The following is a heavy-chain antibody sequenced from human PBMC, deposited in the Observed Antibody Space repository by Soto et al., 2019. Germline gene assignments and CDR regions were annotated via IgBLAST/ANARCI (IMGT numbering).Heavy chain of an antibody. Sequence: EVQLLESGGGLVQPGGSLRLSCAASGFTFSSYAMSWVRQAPGKGLEWVSAISGSGGSTYYADSVKGRFTISRDNSKNTLYLQMNSLRAEDTAVYYCAKSLPNIVVVVAATNYFDYWGQGTLVTVSS. CDR1: GFTFSSYA. D-gene: IGHD2-15*01. CDR3: AKSLPNIVVVVAATNYFDY. CDR2: ISGSGGST. J-gene: IGHJ4*02. V-gene: IGHV3-23*01.